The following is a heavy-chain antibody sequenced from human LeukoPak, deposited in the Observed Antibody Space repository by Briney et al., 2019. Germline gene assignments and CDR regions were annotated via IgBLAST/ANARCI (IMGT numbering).Heavy chain of an antibody. CDR3: ARADPSEHSGYYGMDA. CDR2: INPSGGST. CDR1: GYTFTSYY. Sequence: ASVKVSCKASGYTFTSYYMHWVREAPGQGLEWMGIINPSGGSTSYAQKFQGRVTMTRDTSTSTVYMELSSLRSEDTAVYYCARADPSEHSGYYGMDAWGQGTTVTVSS. V-gene: IGHV1-46*01. J-gene: IGHJ6*02. D-gene: IGHD1-14*01.